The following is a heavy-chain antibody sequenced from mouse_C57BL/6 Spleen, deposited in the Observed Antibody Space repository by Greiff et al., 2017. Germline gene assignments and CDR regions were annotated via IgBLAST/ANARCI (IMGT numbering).Heavy chain of an antibody. CDR3: AREGYYYGSSYMDY. V-gene: IGHV1-55*01. Sequence: QVQLQQSGAELVKPGASVKMSCKASGYTFTSYWITWVKQRPGQGLEWIGDIYPGSGSPNYNEKFKSKATLTVDTSSSAAYMQLSSLTSEDSAVYYCAREGYYYGSSYMDYWGQGTSVTVSS. CDR2: IYPGSGSP. D-gene: IGHD1-1*01. J-gene: IGHJ4*01. CDR1: GYTFTSYW.